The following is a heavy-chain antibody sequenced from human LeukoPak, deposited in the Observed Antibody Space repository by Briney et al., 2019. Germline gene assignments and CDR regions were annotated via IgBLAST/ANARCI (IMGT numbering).Heavy chain of an antibody. CDR1: GFTFSSYA. CDR2: ISYDGSNK. Sequence: GGSLRLSCAASGFTFSSYAMHWVRQAPGKGLEWVAVISYDGSNKYYADSVKGRFTISRDNSKNTLYLQMNSLRAEDTAVYYCARMPPHSSGWYLDYWGQGTLVTVSS. J-gene: IGHJ4*02. V-gene: IGHV3-30*04. CDR3: ARMPPHSSGWYLDY. D-gene: IGHD6-19*01.